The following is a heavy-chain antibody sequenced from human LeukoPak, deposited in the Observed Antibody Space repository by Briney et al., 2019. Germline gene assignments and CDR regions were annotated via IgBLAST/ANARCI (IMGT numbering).Heavy chain of an antibody. CDR3: AKDGVEGGLGY. J-gene: IGHJ4*02. CDR2: IWYDGSNK. D-gene: IGHD2-8*01. Sequence: HPGRSLRLSCAASGFTFSSYGMHWVRQAPGKGLEWVAVIWYDGSNKYYADSVKGRFTISRDNSKNTLYLQMNSLRAEDTAVCYCAKDGVEGGLGYWGQGTLVTVSS. V-gene: IGHV3-33*06. CDR1: GFTFSSYG.